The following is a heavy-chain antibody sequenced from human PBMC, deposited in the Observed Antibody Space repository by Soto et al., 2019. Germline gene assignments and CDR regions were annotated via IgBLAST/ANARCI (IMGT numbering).Heavy chain of an antibody. V-gene: IGHV1-69*13. CDR1: GGTFKSFT. CDR2: IIPIFETA. J-gene: IGHJ4*02. CDR3: ATKGVSGWFFDY. D-gene: IGHD6-19*01. Sequence: ASVKVSCKASGGTFKSFTFTWVRQAPGQGLEWMGGIIPIFETANYAQKFQDRVTITADESTSTVYMELSSLRSADAAVYYCATKGVSGWFFDYWGQGTVVTVSS.